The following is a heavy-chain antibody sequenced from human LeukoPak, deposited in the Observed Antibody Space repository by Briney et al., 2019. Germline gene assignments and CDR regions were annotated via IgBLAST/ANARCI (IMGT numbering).Heavy chain of an antibody. V-gene: IGHV1-69*04. D-gene: IGHD3-10*01. J-gene: IGHJ4*02. CDR2: IIPILGIA. CDR1: GGTFSSYA. CDR3: ARAHYYGSGSYAHSFDY. Sequence: SAKVSCKASGGTFSSYAISWVRQAPGQGLEWMGRIIPILGIANYAQKFQGRVTITADKSTSTAYMELSSLRSEDTAVYYCARAHYYGSGSYAHSFDYWGQGTLVTVSS.